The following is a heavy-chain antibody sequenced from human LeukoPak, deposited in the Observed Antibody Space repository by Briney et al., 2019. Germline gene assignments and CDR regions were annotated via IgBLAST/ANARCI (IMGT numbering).Heavy chain of an antibody. Sequence: SETLPLTCTVSGGSISSYYWSWIRQPAGKGLEWIGRIYTSGSTNYNPSLKSRVTMSVDTSKNQFSLKLSSVTAADTAVYYCARGIAVAGNFDYWGQGTLVTVSS. CDR1: GGSISSYY. V-gene: IGHV4-4*07. CDR3: ARGIAVAGNFDY. CDR2: IYTSGST. J-gene: IGHJ4*02. D-gene: IGHD6-19*01.